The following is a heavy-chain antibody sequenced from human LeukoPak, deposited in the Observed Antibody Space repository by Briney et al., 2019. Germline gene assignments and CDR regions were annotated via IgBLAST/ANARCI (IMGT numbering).Heavy chain of an antibody. CDR2: INHSGST. D-gene: IGHD3-16*02. V-gene: IGHV4-34*01. CDR1: GGSFRGYY. CDR3: ARTLAIRIMITFGGVIVPDAFDI. Sequence: SSETLSLTCAVYGGSFRGYYWSWIRQPPGKGLEWIGEINHSGSTNYNPSLKSRVTISVDTSKNQFSLKLSSVTAADTAVYYCARTLAIRIMITFGGVIVPDAFDIWGQGTMVTVSS. J-gene: IGHJ3*02.